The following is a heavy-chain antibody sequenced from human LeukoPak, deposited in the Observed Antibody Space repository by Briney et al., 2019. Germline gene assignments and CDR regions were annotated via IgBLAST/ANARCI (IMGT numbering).Heavy chain of an antibody. D-gene: IGHD5-24*01. Sequence: PSETLSLTCAVYGGSFSGYCWSWIRQPPGKGLEWIGEINHSGSTNYNPSLKSRVTISVDTSKNQFSLKLSSVTAADTAVYYCARDGYNHFDYWGQGTLVTVSS. V-gene: IGHV4-34*01. CDR1: GGSFSGYC. CDR3: ARDGYNHFDY. CDR2: INHSGST. J-gene: IGHJ4*02.